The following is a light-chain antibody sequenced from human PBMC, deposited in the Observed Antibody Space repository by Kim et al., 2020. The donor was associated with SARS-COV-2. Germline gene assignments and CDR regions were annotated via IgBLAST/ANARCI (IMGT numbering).Light chain of an antibody. CDR1: SLRNDY. V-gene: IGLV3-19*01. CDR3: NSRDSNTNHLV. J-gene: IGLJ2*01. CDR2: GKN. Sequence: ALGQTGRITCQGDSLRNDYASWYQQKPGQAPVVVIYGKNNRLSGIPDRFSGSTSGNTASLTITGAQAEDEADYYCNSRDSNTNHLVFGGGTQLTVL.